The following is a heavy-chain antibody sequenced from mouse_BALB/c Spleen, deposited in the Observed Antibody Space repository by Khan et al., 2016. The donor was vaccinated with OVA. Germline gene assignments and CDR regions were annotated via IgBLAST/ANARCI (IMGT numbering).Heavy chain of an antibody. CDR3: ARGYFGNYEFAY. Sequence: QVQLQQSGAELVKPGASVKLSCKTSGYTFTSYWIQWVKQRPGQGLGWIGQIFPGTDTTYYNENFKGKATLTVDTSSNTAYMQFSSLTSEDSAVYFCARGYFGNYEFAYWAKGLWSLSLQ. D-gene: IGHD2-1*01. V-gene: IGHV1S132*01. CDR1: GYTFTSYW. CDR2: IFPGTDTT. J-gene: IGHJ3*01.